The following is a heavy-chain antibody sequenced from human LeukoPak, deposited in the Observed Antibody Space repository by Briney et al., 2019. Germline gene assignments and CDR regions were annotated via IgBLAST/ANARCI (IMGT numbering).Heavy chain of an antibody. Sequence: ASVMVSCKASGYTFTSYYMHWVRQAPGQGLEWMGRIIPILGIANYAQKFQGRVTITADKSTSTAYMELSSLRSEDTAVYYCARDARYYYDSSGPALRGYFQHWGQGTLVTVSS. V-gene: IGHV1-69*04. D-gene: IGHD3-22*01. CDR3: ARDARYYYDSSGPALRGYFQH. CDR1: GYTFTSYY. J-gene: IGHJ1*01. CDR2: IIPILGIA.